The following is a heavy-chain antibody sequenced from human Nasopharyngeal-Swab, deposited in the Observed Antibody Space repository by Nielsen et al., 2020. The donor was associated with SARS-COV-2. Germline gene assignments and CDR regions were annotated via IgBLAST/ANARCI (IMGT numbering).Heavy chain of an antibody. CDR2: ISGIGGST. Sequence: GESLKISCAASGFTFSSYAMSWVRPAPGKGLEWVSAISGIGGSTHYADSVKGRFTISRDNAKNSLYLQMDNLRAEDTAVYYCARSTSSSWYRPLDYWGQGTLV. CDR1: GFTFSSYA. J-gene: IGHJ4*02. D-gene: IGHD6-13*01. V-gene: IGHV3-23*01. CDR3: ARSTSSSWYRPLDY.